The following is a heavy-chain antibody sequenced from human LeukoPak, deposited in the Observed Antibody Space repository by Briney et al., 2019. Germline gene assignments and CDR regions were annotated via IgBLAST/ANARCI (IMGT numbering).Heavy chain of an antibody. Sequence: SVKVSCKASGNTFTSYDINWVRQATGQGLEWMGWMNPNSGNTGYAHKFQGRATMTRNTSITTAYLELNSLRADDTAVYFCTRAFSSGYDSYDAFDLWGQGTMLTVSS. J-gene: IGHJ3*01. CDR2: MNPNSGNT. D-gene: IGHD5-12*01. CDR3: TRAFSSGYDSYDAFDL. CDR1: GNTFTSYD. V-gene: IGHV1-8*01.